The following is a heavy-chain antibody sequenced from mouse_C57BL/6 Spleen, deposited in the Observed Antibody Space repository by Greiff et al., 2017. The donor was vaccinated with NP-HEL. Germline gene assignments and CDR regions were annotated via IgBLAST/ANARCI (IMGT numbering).Heavy chain of an antibody. D-gene: IGHD2-4*01. V-gene: IGHV5-9-1*02. J-gene: IGHJ3*01. Sequence: EVQGVESGEGLVKPGGSLKLSCAASGFTFSSYAMSWVRQTPEKRLEWVAYISSGGDYIYYADTVKGRFTISRDNARNTLYLQMSSLKSEDTAMYYCTREGDYAWFAYWGQGTLVTVSA. CDR3: TREGDYAWFAY. CDR1: GFTFSSYA. CDR2: ISSGGDYI.